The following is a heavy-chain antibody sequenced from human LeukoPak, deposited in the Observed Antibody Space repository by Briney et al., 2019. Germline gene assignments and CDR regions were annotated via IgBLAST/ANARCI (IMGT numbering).Heavy chain of an antibody. CDR1: GYSFTGYY. CDR3: ATDRGTVVNNRRYYYYGMDV. V-gene: IGHV1-2*02. D-gene: IGHD4-23*01. Sequence: ASVKVSCKASGYSFTGYYIHWVRQAPGQGLEWMGWINPDSGDTEYSQRFQGRITLTSDTSVTTAYMELSSLRSEDTAVYYCATDRGTVVNNRRYYYYGMDVWGQGTTVTVSS. J-gene: IGHJ6*02. CDR2: INPDSGDT.